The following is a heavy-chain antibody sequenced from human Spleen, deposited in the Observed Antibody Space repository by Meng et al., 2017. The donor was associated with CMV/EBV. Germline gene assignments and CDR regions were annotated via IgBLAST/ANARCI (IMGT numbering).Heavy chain of an antibody. CDR3: AGFGVTITNGLDV. J-gene: IGHJ6*02. V-gene: IGHV3-21*01. CDR1: EFTFSTYG. CDR2: ISTTSSYI. D-gene: IGHD3-3*01. Sequence: GESLKISCAAPEFTFSTYGMNWVRQAPGKGLEWVSSISTTSSYIYYADSLKGRFTISRDNGKNTLYLHISSLRVEDTAVYYCAGFGVTITNGLDVWGQGTTVTVS.